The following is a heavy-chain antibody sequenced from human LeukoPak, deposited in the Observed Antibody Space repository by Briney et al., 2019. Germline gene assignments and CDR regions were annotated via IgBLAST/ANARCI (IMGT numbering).Heavy chain of an antibody. V-gene: IGHV4-34*01. CDR1: GGSFSGYY. D-gene: IGHD6-13*01. J-gene: IGHJ4*02. CDR3: ARESSSVFDY. Sequence: SETPSLTCAVYGGSFSGYYWSWIRQPPGKGLEWIGEINHSGSTNYNPSLKSRVTISVDTSKNQFSLKLSSVTAADTAVYYCARESSSVFDYWGQGTLVTVSS. CDR2: INHSGST.